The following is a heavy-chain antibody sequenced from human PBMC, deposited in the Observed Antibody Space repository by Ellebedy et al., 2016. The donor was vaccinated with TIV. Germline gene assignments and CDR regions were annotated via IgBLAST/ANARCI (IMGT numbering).Heavy chain of an antibody. D-gene: IGHD4-23*01. CDR2: INPSGGST. J-gene: IGHJ4*02. V-gene: IGHV1-46*01. CDR3: AREGLTVVTRGYFDY. Sequence: AASVKVSCKASGYTFTSYYMHWVRQAPGQGLEWMGIINPSGGSTSYAQKFQGRVTMTRDTSTSTVYMELSSLRSEDTAVYYCAREGLTVVTRGYFDYWGQGTLVTVSS. CDR1: GYTFTSYY.